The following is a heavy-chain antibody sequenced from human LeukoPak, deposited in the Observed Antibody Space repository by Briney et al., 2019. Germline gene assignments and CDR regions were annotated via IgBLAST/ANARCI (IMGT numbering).Heavy chain of an antibody. D-gene: IGHD2-2*01. CDR1: GFTFSSYG. Sequence: GGSLRLSCAASGFTFSSYGMHWVRQAPGKGLEWVAVISYDGSNKYYADSVKGRFTISRDNSKNTLYLQMNSLRAEDTAVYYCARDHCSSTSCYVGGHFDYWGQGTLVTVSS. CDR2: ISYDGSNK. V-gene: IGHV3-30*03. CDR3: ARDHCSSTSCYVGGHFDY. J-gene: IGHJ4*02.